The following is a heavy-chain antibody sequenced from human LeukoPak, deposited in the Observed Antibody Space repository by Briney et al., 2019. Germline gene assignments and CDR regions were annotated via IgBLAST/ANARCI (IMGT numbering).Heavy chain of an antibody. CDR2: ISYDGSNK. CDR1: GFTLSSYS. V-gene: IGHV3-30-3*01. J-gene: IGHJ3*02. D-gene: IGHD6-13*01. Sequence: GRSLRLSCAASGFTLSSYSMHWVRQAPGKGLEWVAVISYDGSNKYYADSVKGRFTISRDNSKNTLYLQMNSLRAEDTAVYYCATFSRQQLLDDVFDIWGQGTMVTVSS. CDR3: ATFSRQQLLDDVFDI.